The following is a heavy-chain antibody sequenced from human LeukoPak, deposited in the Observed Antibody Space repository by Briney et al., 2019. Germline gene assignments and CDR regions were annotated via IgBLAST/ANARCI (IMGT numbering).Heavy chain of an antibody. CDR3: AKERYYFDSSGYYNDAFDI. CDR1: GFTFSSYW. CDR2: INSDGSST. V-gene: IGHV3-74*01. Sequence: GGSLRLSCAASGFTFSSYWMHWVRQAPGKGLVWVSRINSDGSSTSYADSVKGRFTISRDNAKNTLYLQMNSLRAEDTAVYYCAKERYYFDSSGYYNDAFDIWGQGTMVTVSS. D-gene: IGHD3-22*01. J-gene: IGHJ3*02.